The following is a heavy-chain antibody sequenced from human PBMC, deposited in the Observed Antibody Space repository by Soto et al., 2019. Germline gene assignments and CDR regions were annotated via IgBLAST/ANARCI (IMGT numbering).Heavy chain of an antibody. J-gene: IGHJ6*03. D-gene: IGHD3-3*01. CDR1: GFTFSSYA. V-gene: IGHV3-23*01. CDR3: AKDLGKDGFGVVIRYYYYMDV. Sequence: GGSLRLSCAASGFTFSSYAMSWVRQAPGKGLEWVSAISGSGGSTYYADSVKGRFTISRDNSKNTLYLQMNSLRAEDTAVYYCAKDLGKDGFGVVIRYYYYMDVWGKGTTVTVSS. CDR2: ISGSGGST.